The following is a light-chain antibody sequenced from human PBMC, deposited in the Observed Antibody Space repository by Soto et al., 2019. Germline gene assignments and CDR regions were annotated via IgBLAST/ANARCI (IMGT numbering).Light chain of an antibody. J-gene: IGKJ2*01. Sequence: DIQMTQPPSSLSAAVGDRATITRQASQTISTYLTWYQQKPGKAPTLLIYAASSLQSGVPSRFTGSGSGTDFTLTISSLQPEDFATYYCQQSHGIPYTFGQGTKLEIK. CDR1: QTISTY. CDR2: AAS. V-gene: IGKV1-39*01. CDR3: QQSHGIPYT.